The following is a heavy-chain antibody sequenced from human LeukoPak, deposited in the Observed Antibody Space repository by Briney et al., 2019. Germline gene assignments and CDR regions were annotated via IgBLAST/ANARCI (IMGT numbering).Heavy chain of an antibody. CDR3: ARSPRYYDSSGYYFAYYFDY. CDR2: IYYSGST. V-gene: IGHV4-59*08. Sequence: PSETLSLTCTVSGGSISSYYWSWIRQPPGKGLEWIGYIYYSGSTNYNPSLKSRVTISVDTSKNQFSLKLSSVTAADTAVYYCARSPRYYDSSGYYFAYYFDYWGQGTLVTVSS. J-gene: IGHJ4*02. D-gene: IGHD3-22*01. CDR1: GGSISSYY.